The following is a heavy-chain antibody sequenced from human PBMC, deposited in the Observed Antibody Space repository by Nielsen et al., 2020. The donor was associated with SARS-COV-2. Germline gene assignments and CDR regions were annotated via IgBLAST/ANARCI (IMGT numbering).Heavy chain of an antibody. CDR1: GGSISSYY. D-gene: IGHD6-13*01. CDR3: AKVGDDIAAAGTSRDY. CDR2: IYYSGST. J-gene: IGHJ4*02. Sequence: SETLSLTCTVSGGSISSYYWSWIRQPPGKGLEWIGYIYYSGSTNYNPSLKSRVTISVDTSKNQFSLKLSSVTAADTAVYYCAKVGDDIAAAGTSRDYWGQGTLVTVSS. V-gene: IGHV4-59*01.